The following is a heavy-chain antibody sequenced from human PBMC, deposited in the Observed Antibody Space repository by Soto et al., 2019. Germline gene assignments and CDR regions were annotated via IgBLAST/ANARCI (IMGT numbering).Heavy chain of an antibody. J-gene: IGHJ6*02. V-gene: IGHV2-5*02. CDR2: IYWDDDE. CDR3: VRNWRYYGGDSYYGMDA. CDR1: GFSLNTGGVG. Sequence: ITLKESGPTLVKPTQTLTLTCTFSGFSLNTGGVGVGWVRQPRGKAMEWLALIYWDDDERYRPSLRSRPNIPKDTITNQGVLTMTNMDPEDTATYSCVRNWRYYGGDSYYGMDAWGQGTTVTVSS. D-gene: IGHD3-10*01.